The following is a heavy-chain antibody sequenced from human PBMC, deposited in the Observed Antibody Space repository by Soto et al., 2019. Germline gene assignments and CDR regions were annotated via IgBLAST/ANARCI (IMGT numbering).Heavy chain of an antibody. CDR2: ISKSSGTI. CDR1: GFSFSNYN. J-gene: IGHJ4*02. CDR3: ARDAFDYDSSGYHFDY. Sequence: EVQLVESGGGLVQPGGSLRLPCAASGFSFSNYNMNWVRQAPGKGLEWVSYISKSSGTIYYADSVKGRFSISRDNGKNSLYLQMNSLRDEDTAVYYCARDAFDYDSSGYHFDYWGQGTLVTVSS. V-gene: IGHV3-48*02. D-gene: IGHD3-22*01.